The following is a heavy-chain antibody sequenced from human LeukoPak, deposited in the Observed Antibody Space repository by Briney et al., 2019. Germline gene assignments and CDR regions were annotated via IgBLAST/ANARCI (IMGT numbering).Heavy chain of an antibody. J-gene: IGHJ5*02. D-gene: IGHD1-26*01. CDR1: GYSFTTFW. CDR3: ARRWELLGWFDP. V-gene: IGHV5-51*01. Sequence: GESLKISCQGSGYSFTTFWIGWVRQMPGKGLEWMGIIYLGDSTTRYSPSYQGQVTISADKSISTAYLQWSSLKASDTAMYYCARRWELLGWFDPWGQGTLVTVSS. CDR2: IYLGDSTT.